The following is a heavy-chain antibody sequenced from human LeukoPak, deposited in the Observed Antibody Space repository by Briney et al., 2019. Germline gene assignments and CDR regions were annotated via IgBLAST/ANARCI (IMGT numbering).Heavy chain of an antibody. CDR1: GFTFSSYG. V-gene: IGHV3-7*01. Sequence: GGSLRLSCAASGFTFSSYGMHWVRQAPGKGLEWVANIKQDGSEKYYVDSVKGRFTISRDNAKNSLYLQMNSLRAEDTAVYYCARVYYDMYYFDNWGQGTLVTVSS. D-gene: IGHD3-22*01. J-gene: IGHJ4*02. CDR2: IKQDGSEK. CDR3: ARVYYDMYYFDN.